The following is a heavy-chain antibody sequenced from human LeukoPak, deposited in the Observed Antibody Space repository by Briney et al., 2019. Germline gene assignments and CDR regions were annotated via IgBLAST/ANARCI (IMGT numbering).Heavy chain of an antibody. J-gene: IGHJ4*02. D-gene: IGHD4-17*01. CDR1: GYTFTGYY. CDR3: ARDEGDYVHFDY. Sequence: ASVKVSCKASGYTFTGYYMHWLRQAPGQGLEWMGWINPNSGGTNYAQKFQGRVTMTRDTSISTAYMELSRLRSDDTAVYYCARDEGDYVHFDYWGQGTLVTVSS. CDR2: INPNSGGT. V-gene: IGHV1-2*02.